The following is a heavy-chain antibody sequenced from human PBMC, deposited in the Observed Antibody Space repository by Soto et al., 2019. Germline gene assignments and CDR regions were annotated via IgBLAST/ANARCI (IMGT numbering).Heavy chain of an antibody. Sequence: SVNVSCKASGVTFSSYAISWVRQAPGQGLEWMGGIIPMFGTANYAQRLQGRVTITADESTRTGYMELSSLRSEDTAVYYCARGLDYGDLFYAMDVWGQGTTVTVSS. CDR2: IIPMFGTA. CDR1: GVTFSSYA. D-gene: IGHD4-17*01. CDR3: ARGLDYGDLFYAMDV. J-gene: IGHJ6*02. V-gene: IGHV1-69*13.